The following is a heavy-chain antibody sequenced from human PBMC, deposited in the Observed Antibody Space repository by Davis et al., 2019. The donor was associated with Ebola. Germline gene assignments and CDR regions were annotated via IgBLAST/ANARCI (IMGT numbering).Heavy chain of an antibody. D-gene: IGHD2-15*01. CDR3: ASRPGYCSGGSCYSGDY. Sequence: SETLSLTCTVSGGSISSYYWGWIRQPPGKGLESIGSIYYSGSTYYNPSLKSRVTISVDTSKNQFSLKLSSVTAADTAVYYCASRPGYCSGGSCYSGDYWGQGTLVTVSS. CDR2: IYYSGST. V-gene: IGHV4-39*01. CDR1: GGSISSYY. J-gene: IGHJ4*02.